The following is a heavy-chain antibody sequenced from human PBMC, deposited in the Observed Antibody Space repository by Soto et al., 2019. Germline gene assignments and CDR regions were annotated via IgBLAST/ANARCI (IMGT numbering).Heavy chain of an antibody. V-gene: IGHV1-3*01. CDR2: INAAIGNT. CDR3: ARRNVYGSGSYSFDY. D-gene: IGHD3-10*01. Sequence: QVQLVQSGAXVXXXXASVKVSCKASGYTFTNYAMHWVRQAPGQRLEWMGWINAAIGNTKYSQKFQGSVTITRDTSANTAYMELSSLRSEATAVYYCARRNVYGSGSYSFDYWGQGTLVTVSS. CDR1: GYTFTNYA. J-gene: IGHJ4*02.